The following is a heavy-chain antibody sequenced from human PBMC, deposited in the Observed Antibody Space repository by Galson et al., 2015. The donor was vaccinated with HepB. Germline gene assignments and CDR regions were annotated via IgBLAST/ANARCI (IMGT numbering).Heavy chain of an antibody. Sequence: SLRLSCAASGFTFSSYAMHWVRQAPGKGLEWVAVISYDGSNKYYADSVKGRFTISRDNSKNTLYLQMNSLRAEDTAVYYCARAYSGSYYAPIDYWGQGTLVTVSS. V-gene: IGHV3-30*04. CDR2: ISYDGSNK. CDR3: ARAYSGSYYAPIDY. CDR1: GFTFSSYA. J-gene: IGHJ4*02. D-gene: IGHD1-26*01.